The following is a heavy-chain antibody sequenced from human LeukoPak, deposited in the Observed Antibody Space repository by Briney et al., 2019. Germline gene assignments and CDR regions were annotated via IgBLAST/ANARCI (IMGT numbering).Heavy chain of an antibody. V-gene: IGHV3-33*06. J-gene: IGHJ4*02. D-gene: IGHD4-17*01. CDR3: AKRRGATTGYFDY. CDR1: GFSFSSYG. Sequence: GGSLRLSCVASGFSFSSYGMHWVRQAPGKGLEWVTVTWSDGNKKSYANSVKGRFTISRDNSRNTLYLRMNSLRAEDTAVYYCAKRRGATTGYFDYWGQGTLVTVSS. CDR2: TWSDGNKK.